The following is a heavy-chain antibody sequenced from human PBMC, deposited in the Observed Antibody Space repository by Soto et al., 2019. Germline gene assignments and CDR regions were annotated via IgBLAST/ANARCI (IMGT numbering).Heavy chain of an antibody. D-gene: IGHD5-12*01. CDR2: IIPIFGTA. CDR1: GGTFSSYA. J-gene: IGHJ6*02. V-gene: IGHV1-69*06. CDR3: AIDVGGGWLRSNYYYYGMDV. Sequence: ASVKVSCKASGGTFSSYAISWARQAPGQGLEWMGGIIPIFGTANYAQKFQGRVTITADKSTSTAYMELSSLRSEDTAVYYCAIDVGGGWLRSNYYYYGMDVWGQGTTVTVS.